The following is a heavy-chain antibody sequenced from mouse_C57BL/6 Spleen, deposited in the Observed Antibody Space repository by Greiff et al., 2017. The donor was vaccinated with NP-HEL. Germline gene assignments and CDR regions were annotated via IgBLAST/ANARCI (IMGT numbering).Heavy chain of an antibody. Sequence: EVKLMESGPGLVKPSQSLSLTCSVTGYSITSGYYWNWIRQFPGNKLEWMGYISYDGSNNYNPYLKNRISITRDTSKNLFFLKLNSVTTEDTATYCCASDSNWSPFAYWGQGTLVTVSA. CDR1: GYSITSGYY. J-gene: IGHJ3*01. V-gene: IGHV3-6*01. D-gene: IGHD2-5*01. CDR3: ASDSNWSPFAY. CDR2: ISYDGSN.